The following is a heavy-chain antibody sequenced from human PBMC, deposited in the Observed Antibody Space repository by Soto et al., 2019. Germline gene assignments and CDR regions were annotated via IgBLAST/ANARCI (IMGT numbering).Heavy chain of an antibody. CDR1: GDTIRSDY. CDR3: AYSTGWYRLDL. J-gene: IGHJ3*01. V-gene: IGHV4-59*12. D-gene: IGHD6-19*01. Sequence: PSETLSLTCSVSGDTIRSDYWNWIRQPPGKGLEWIGDSFHTGNTNYNPSLKSRVTISVDKSKNQFSLKLTSVTAADTAVYYCAYSTGWYRLDLWGQGTLVTVSS. CDR2: SFHTGNT.